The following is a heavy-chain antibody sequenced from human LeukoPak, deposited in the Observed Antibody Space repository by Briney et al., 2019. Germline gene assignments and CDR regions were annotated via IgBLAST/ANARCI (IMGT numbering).Heavy chain of an antibody. CDR3: AKDKGSCSSTSCYLW. V-gene: IGHV3-30*02. CDR2: IWYDGSNK. D-gene: IGHD2-2*01. J-gene: IGHJ4*02. Sequence: GGSLRLSCVASGFTFSSDGMYWGREAPGKGVERVAFIWYDGSNKYYADSVNRRFTISRDNSKHTLYLQMNSLRPEDTAVYYCAKDKGSCSSTSCYLWWRQGTLLTVSS. CDR1: GFTFSSDG.